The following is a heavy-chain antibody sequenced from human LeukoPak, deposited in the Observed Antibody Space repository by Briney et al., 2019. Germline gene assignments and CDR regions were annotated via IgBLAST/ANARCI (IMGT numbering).Heavy chain of an antibody. D-gene: IGHD3-10*01. J-gene: IGHJ4*02. Sequence: GASVKVSFKASGYTFTDYYLHWVRQAPGQGLEWMGWINPKIGGTNYAQKFQGRVTMTRDTSISTAYMELSRLRSDDTAVYYCAREIGSGSFLDNWGQGTLVTVSS. CDR2: INPKIGGT. CDR1: GYTFTDYY. CDR3: AREIGSGSFLDN. V-gene: IGHV1-2*02.